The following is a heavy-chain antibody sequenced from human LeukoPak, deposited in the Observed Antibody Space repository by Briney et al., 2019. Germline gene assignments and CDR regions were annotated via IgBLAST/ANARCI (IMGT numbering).Heavy chain of an antibody. D-gene: IGHD2-2*01. V-gene: IGHV3-30-3*01. Sequence: GGSLRLSCAASGFTFSSYSMHWVRQAPGKGLEWVAVISDDGSKKSYADSVKGRFTVSRDNSKNTLYLQMNSPRVEDTAVYYCAREGGYCSSTTRYFDSWRQGTLVTVSS. CDR3: AREGGYCSSTTRYFDS. CDR2: ISDDGSKK. J-gene: IGHJ4*02. CDR1: GFTFSSYS.